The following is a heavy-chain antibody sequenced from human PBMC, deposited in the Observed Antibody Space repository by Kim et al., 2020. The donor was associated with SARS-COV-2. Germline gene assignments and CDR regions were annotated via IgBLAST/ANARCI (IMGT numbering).Heavy chain of an antibody. Sequence: GGSLRRSCVASGFTFDIYAMTWVRQAPGKGLEWVSVISGGGVNKFYADSVRGRFTISRDNSKNTLFLQMNSPRDEDTALYYCAKVVVMDDYNYYYYYGM. CDR3: AKVVVMDDYNYYYYYGM. V-gene: IGHV3-23*01. D-gene: IGHD3-16*01. CDR1: GFTFDIYA. J-gene: IGHJ6*01. CDR2: ISGGGVNK.